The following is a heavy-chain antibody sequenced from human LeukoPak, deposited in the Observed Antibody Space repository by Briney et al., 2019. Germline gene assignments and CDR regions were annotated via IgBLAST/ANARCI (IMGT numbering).Heavy chain of an antibody. CDR3: ARAARGYCSSTSCYTDYYYYMDV. CDR2: ISSSSSYI. CDR1: GFTFSSYS. Sequence: PGGSLRLSCAAPGFTFSSYSMNWVRQAPGKGLEWVSSISSSSSYIYYADSVKGRFTISRDNAKNSLYLQMNSLRAEDTAVYYCARAARGYCSSTSCYTDYYYYMDVWGKGTTVTVSS. D-gene: IGHD2-2*02. J-gene: IGHJ6*03. V-gene: IGHV3-21*01.